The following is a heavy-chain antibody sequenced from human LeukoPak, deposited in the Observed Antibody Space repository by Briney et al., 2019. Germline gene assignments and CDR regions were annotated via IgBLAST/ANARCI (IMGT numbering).Heavy chain of an antibody. Sequence: GGSLRLSCAASGFTFSSYWMSWVRQAPGKGLEWMANIKKDGSEKYYVDSVKGRFTISRDNGKNALYLQMNSLRAEDTAVYYCARGKEYFDWLLRAYYFDYWGQGTLVTVSS. CDR2: IKKDGSEK. V-gene: IGHV3-7*01. CDR1: GFTFSSYW. J-gene: IGHJ4*02. D-gene: IGHD3-9*01. CDR3: ARGKEYFDWLLRAYYFDY.